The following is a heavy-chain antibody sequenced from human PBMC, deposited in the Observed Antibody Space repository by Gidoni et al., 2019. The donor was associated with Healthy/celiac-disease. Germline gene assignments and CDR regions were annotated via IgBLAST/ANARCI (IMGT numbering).Heavy chain of an antibody. D-gene: IGHD6-13*01. CDR2: IIPIVGTA. J-gene: IGHJ6*02. V-gene: IGHV1-69*06. CDR1: GGTFSSYA. CDR3: ARDPGIAAAGTYVGGYYGMDV. Sequence: VQLVQSGAAVTKPGSSVKVSCKASGGTFSSYAIRWVRQAPGQGLEWMGGIIPIVGTANDAQKCQGRVTITADKSTSTAYMELSSLRSEDTAVYYCARDPGIAAAGTYVGGYYGMDVWGQGTTVTVSS.